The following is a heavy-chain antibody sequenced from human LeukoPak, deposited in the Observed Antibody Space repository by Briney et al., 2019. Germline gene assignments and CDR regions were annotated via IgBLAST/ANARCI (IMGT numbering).Heavy chain of an antibody. Sequence: GGSLRLSCAASGFTFSSYEMNWVRQAPGKGLEWVSYISSSGSTIYYADSVKGRFTISRDNAKNSLYLQMNSLRAEDTAVYYCARDFGGSGSSYYYYYMDVWGKGTTVTVSS. V-gene: IGHV3-48*03. J-gene: IGHJ6*03. D-gene: IGHD3-10*01. CDR1: GFTFSSYE. CDR2: ISSSGSTI. CDR3: ARDFGGSGSSYYYYYMDV.